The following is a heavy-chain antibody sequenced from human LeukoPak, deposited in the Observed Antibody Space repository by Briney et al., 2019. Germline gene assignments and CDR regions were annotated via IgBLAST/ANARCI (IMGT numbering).Heavy chain of an antibody. D-gene: IGHD3-10*01. Sequence: ASVKVSCKASGYTFTSYYMHWVRQAPGQGLEWMGIINPSGGSTSYAQKFQGRVTMTRDTSTSTVYMELSSLRAEDTAVYHCAQGGSEIYYFYHGMDVWGRGTTVTVSS. CDR3: AQGGSEIYYFYHGMDV. CDR2: INPSGGST. CDR1: GYTFTSYY. V-gene: IGHV1-46*01. J-gene: IGHJ6*02.